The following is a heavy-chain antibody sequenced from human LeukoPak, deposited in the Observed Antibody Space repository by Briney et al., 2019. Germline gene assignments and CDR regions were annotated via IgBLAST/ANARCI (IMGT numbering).Heavy chain of an antibody. D-gene: IGHD1-14*01. Sequence: PSETLSLTCAVYGGSFSGYYWSWIRQPPGKGLEWIGYIYYSGSTNYNPSLKSRVTISVDTSKNQFSLKLSSVTAADTAVYYCARGITGAYYYYYYMDVWGKGTTVTVSS. CDR1: GGSFSGYY. J-gene: IGHJ6*03. V-gene: IGHV4-59*01. CDR2: IYYSGST. CDR3: ARGITGAYYYYYYMDV.